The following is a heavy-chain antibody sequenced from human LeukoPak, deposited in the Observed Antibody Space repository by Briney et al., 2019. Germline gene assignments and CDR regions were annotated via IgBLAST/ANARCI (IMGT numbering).Heavy chain of an antibody. CDR3: ASDSPGYSSGWYC. CDR1: GRSFSGYY. J-gene: IGHJ4*02. Sequence: SETLSLTCVVYGRSFSGYYWSWIRQPPGKGLEWIGEINHSGGTNYNPSLKSRVTISVDTSKNQFSLKLSSVTAADTAVYYCASDSPGYSSGWYCWGQGTLVTVSS. V-gene: IGHV4-34*01. D-gene: IGHD6-19*01. CDR2: INHSGGT.